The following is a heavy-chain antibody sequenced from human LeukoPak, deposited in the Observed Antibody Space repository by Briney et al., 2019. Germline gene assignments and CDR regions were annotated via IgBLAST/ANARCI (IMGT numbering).Heavy chain of an antibody. V-gene: IGHV3-7*01. J-gene: IGHJ6*03. CDR2: IKQGGGAK. CDR1: GFTFNSYW. CDR3: ARDGAGYGYYMDV. D-gene: IGHD4-17*01. Sequence: GGSLRLSCAASGFTFNSYWMSWVRRAPGKGLEWVANIKQGGGAKYYVDSVKGRFTISRDNAKNSLYLQMNSLRAEDTAVYYCARDGAGYGYYMDVWGKGTTVTVSS.